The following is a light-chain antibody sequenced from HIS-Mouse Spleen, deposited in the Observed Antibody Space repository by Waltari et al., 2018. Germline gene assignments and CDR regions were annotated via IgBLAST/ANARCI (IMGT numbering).Light chain of an antibody. CDR1: SLRSYY. J-gene: IGLJ1*01. V-gene: IGLV3-19*01. CDR3: NSRDSSGNHLSV. CDR2: GKN. Sequence: SSELTQDPAVSVALGQTVRITCQGDSLRSYYASWYQQKPGQAPVLGIYGKNNRPSGIPDRFSGSSSGNTASLTITGAQAEDEADYYCNSRDSSGNHLSVFGTGTKVTVL.